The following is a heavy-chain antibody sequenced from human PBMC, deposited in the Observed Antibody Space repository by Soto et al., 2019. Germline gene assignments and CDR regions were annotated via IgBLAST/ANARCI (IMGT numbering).Heavy chain of an antibody. V-gene: IGHV4-4*02. J-gene: IGHJ6*02. CDR2: IYHSGST. Sequence: SETLSLTCAVSGGSISSSNWWSWDRQPPGKGLEWIGEIYHSGSTNYNPSLKSRVTISVDKSKNQFSLKLSSVTAADTAVYYCARSPDSSGYYPRWYYYGMDVWGQGTTVT. CDR1: GGSISSSNW. D-gene: IGHD3-22*01. CDR3: ARSPDSSGYYPRWYYYGMDV.